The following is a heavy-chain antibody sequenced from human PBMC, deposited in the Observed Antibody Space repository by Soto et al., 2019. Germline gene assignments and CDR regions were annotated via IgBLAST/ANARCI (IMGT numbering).Heavy chain of an antibody. J-gene: IGHJ4*02. CDR2: ISGSGGST. V-gene: IGHV3-23*01. Sequence: PGGSLRLSWAAFGFTFSSYAMSRVRQAPGKGLEWVSAISGSGGSTYYADSVKGRFTISRDNSKNTLYLQMNSLRAEDTAVYYCAKLSKGIAARPPISYWGQGTLVTVSS. CDR3: AKLSKGIAARPPISY. CDR1: GFTFSSYA. D-gene: IGHD6-6*01.